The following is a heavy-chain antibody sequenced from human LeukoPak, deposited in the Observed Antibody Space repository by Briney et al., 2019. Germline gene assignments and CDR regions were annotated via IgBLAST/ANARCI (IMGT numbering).Heavy chain of an antibody. J-gene: IGHJ6*02. CDR2: IYYSGRT. CDR3: ARSRQEYYYGMDV. Sequence: SETLSLTCTVSGDSISGYYWNWIRQPPGKGLEWIGYIYYSGRTDYNPSLKSRVTISEDTSKNQFSLKLNSVTAVDTAMYYCARSRQEYYYGMDVWGQGTTVTVSS. CDR1: GDSISGYY. V-gene: IGHV4-59*01.